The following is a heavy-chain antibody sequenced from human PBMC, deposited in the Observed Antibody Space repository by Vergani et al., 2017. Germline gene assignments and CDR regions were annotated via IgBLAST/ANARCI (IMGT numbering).Heavy chain of an antibody. CDR3: ARSLNEFWSGYSQYYYYGMDV. CDR1: GFTFSSYG. CDR2: IWYDGSNK. D-gene: IGHD3-3*01. Sequence: QVQLVESGGGVVQPGRSLRLSCAASGFTFSSYGMHWVRQAPGKGLEWVAVIWYDGSNKYYADSVKGRFTISRDNSKNTLYLQMNSLRAEDTAVYYCARSLNEFWSGYSQYYYYGMDVWGQGTTVTVSS. V-gene: IGHV3-33*01. J-gene: IGHJ6*02.